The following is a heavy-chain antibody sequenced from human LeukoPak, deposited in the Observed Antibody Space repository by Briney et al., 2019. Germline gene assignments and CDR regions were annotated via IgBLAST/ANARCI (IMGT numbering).Heavy chain of an antibody. CDR2: IYYSRST. J-gene: IGHJ4*02. CDR1: GGSISSFY. Sequence: SETLSLTCTVSGGSISSFYWSWIRQPPRKGLEWIGSIYYSRSTNHNPSLKSRLTISLDTSKNQFSLKLTSVTAADTAVYYCARGLPHRDGYNYSDYWGQGTLVTVSS. V-gene: IGHV4-59*01. CDR3: ARGLPHRDGYNYSDY. D-gene: IGHD5-24*01.